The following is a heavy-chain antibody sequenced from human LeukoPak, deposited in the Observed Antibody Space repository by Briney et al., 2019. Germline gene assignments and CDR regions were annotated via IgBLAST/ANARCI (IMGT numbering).Heavy chain of an antibody. CDR2: IIPIFGTA. D-gene: IGHD6-6*01. Sequence: SVKVSCKASGGTFSSYAISWVRQAPGQGLEWMGGIIPIFGTANYAQKFQGRVTITTDESTSTAYMELSSLRSEDTAVYYCARGPSSSSLSDYWGQETLVTVSS. J-gene: IGHJ4*02. CDR3: ARGPSSSSLSDY. V-gene: IGHV1-69*05. CDR1: GGTFSSYA.